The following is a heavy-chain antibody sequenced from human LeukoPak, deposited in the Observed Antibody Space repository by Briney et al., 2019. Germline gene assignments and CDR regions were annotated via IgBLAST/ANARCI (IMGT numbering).Heavy chain of an antibody. Sequence: KPSQTLSLTCTVSGGSISSSSYYWGWIRQPPGKGLEWIGSIYYSGSTYYNPSLKSRVTISVDTSKNQFSLKLNSVTAADTAMYYCARSELLWFGKVNSGFDFWGQGTLVTVSS. CDR1: GGSISSSSYY. CDR3: ARSELLWFGKVNSGFDF. J-gene: IGHJ4*02. V-gene: IGHV4-39*07. CDR2: IYYSGST. D-gene: IGHD3-10*01.